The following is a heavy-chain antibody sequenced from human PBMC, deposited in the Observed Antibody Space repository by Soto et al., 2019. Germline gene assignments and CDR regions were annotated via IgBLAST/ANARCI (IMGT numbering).Heavy chain of an antibody. CDR3: ARGGSSAGAFDT. V-gene: IGHV3-23*01. D-gene: IGHD3-16*01. CDR2: ISGVDITT. J-gene: IGHJ4*02. CDR1: GLTFSTYV. Sequence: EVRLLESGGGLVQPGGSLRLSSAASGLTFSTYVMSWVRQAPGKGLEWVSRISGVDITTQYADSVKGRFTISRDNSKSTLYLQMNSLRAEDTATYYCARGGSSAGAFDTWGQGTLVTVSS.